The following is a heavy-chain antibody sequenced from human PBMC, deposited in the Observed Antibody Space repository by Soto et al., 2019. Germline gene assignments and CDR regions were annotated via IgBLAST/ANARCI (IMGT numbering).Heavy chain of an antibody. D-gene: IGHD3-3*01. V-gene: IGHV1-69*01. CDR1: GGTFSSYA. Sequence: QVQLVQSGAEVKKPGSSVKVSCKASGGTFSSYAISWVRQAPGQGLEWMGGIIPIFGTANYAQKFQGRVTITAAETTSTAYMEMSSVRSEDTAVYYCARSGFWSGYYTGRNWFDPWGQGTLVTVSS. CDR2: IIPIFGTA. CDR3: ARSGFWSGYYTGRNWFDP. J-gene: IGHJ5*02.